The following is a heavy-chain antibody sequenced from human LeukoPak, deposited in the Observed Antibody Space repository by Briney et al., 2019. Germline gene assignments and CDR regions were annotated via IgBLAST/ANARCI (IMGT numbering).Heavy chain of an antibody. Sequence: PGGSLRLSCVASGFPVNSTYINWVRQAPGKGLEWVSVIHSGGSTYYADSVKGQFTISRDTSKNMLYLQMNSLRPEDTALYYCARDKKRNSYGHDYYGMDVWGQGTTVTVSS. CDR2: IHSGGST. CDR1: GFPVNSTY. CDR3: ARDKKRNSYGHDYYGMDV. V-gene: IGHV3-66*02. J-gene: IGHJ6*02. D-gene: IGHD5-18*01.